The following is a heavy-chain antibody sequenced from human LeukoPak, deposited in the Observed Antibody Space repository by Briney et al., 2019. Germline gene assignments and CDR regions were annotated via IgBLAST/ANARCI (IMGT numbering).Heavy chain of an antibody. J-gene: IGHJ2*01. CDR2: ISFSSATI. D-gene: IGHD1-26*01. Sequence: GGSLRLSCEASGFAFSSYSMNWVRQAPGKGLEWVSYISFSSATIHYADSVKGRFTISRDNAKNPLYLQLNSLRAEDTAVYYCARVVGAGYFDLWGRGTLVTVSS. CDR3: ARVVGAGYFDL. V-gene: IGHV3-48*01. CDR1: GFAFSSYS.